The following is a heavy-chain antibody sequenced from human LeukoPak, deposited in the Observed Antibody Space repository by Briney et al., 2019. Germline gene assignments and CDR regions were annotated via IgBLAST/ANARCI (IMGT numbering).Heavy chain of an antibody. J-gene: IGHJ4*02. D-gene: IGHD6-13*01. Sequence: ASVKVSCKASGGTFSSYAISWVRRAPGQGLEWMGWINPNSGGTNYAQKFQGWVTMTRDTSISTAYMELSRLRSDDTAVYYCARMGLLFGQQLVRGGWAFFDYWGQGTLVTVSS. V-gene: IGHV1-2*04. CDR3: ARMGLLFGQQLVRGGWAFFDY. CDR1: GGTFSSYA. CDR2: INPNSGGT.